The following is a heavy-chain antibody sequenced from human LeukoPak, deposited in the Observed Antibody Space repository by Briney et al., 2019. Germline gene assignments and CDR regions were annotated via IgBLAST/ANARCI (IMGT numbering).Heavy chain of an antibody. D-gene: IGHD2-2*01. CDR2: IYYSGST. CDR1: GGSISSYY. CDR3: ARFFVRDIVVVPAAVDTNWFDP. Sequence: SETPSLTCTVSGGSISSYYWSWIRQPPGKGLEWIGYIYYSGSTNYNPSLKSRVTISVDTSKNQFSLKLSSVTAADTAVYYCARFFVRDIVVVPAAVDTNWFDPWGQGTLVTVSS. J-gene: IGHJ5*02. V-gene: IGHV4-59*01.